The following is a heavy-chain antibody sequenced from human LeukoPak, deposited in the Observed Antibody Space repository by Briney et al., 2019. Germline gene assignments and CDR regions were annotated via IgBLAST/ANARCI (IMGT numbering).Heavy chain of an antibody. Sequence: SETLSLTCTVSGGSISSSSYYWGWIRQPPGKGLEWIGSIYSSGRTYYNPSLKSRVTISVDTSKNQFSLKLSSVTAADTAVYYCARLKLTYCYYYGMDVWGQGTTVTVSS. V-gene: IGHV4-39*01. D-gene: IGHD4/OR15-4a*01. CDR2: IYSSGRT. CDR1: GGSISSSSYY. CDR3: ARLKLTYCYYYGMDV. J-gene: IGHJ6*02.